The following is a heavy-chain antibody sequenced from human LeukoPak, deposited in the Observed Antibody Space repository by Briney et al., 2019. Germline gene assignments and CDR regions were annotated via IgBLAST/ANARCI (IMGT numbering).Heavy chain of an antibody. CDR1: GLTFSSYA. CDR2: VSGSGGSA. Sequence: GGSLRLSCAASGLTFSSYAMGWVRQAPGKGLEWVSAVSGSGGSAYYADSVKGRFTISRDNSKNTLYLQMNSLRAEDTAVYYCAKDDYGDFDYWGQGTLVTVSS. D-gene: IGHD4-17*01. J-gene: IGHJ4*02. CDR3: AKDDYGDFDY. V-gene: IGHV3-23*01.